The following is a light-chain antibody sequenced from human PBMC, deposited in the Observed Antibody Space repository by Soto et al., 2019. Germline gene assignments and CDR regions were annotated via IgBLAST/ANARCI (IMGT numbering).Light chain of an antibody. J-gene: IGKJ1*01. V-gene: IGKV3-20*01. CDR2: RGS. CDR1: QNIRGNE. CDR3: QDYGTSAPWT. Sequence: VLTQSPGTLSLSPGERATLSCRASQNIRGNELAWYQQKPGQAPRLLIYRGSSRATGIPDRFSGRGSGTDFTLTISRLETEDFAVYYCQDYGTSAPWTFGQGTTGEIK.